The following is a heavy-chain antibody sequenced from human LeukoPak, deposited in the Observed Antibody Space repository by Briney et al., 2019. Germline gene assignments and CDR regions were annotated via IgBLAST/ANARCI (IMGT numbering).Heavy chain of an antibody. D-gene: IGHD5-18*01. CDR1: GFTFSSYA. J-gene: IGHJ4*02. V-gene: IGHV3-30*04. CDR2: ISYDGSNK. CDR3: ARDPNSYGRWAHLDY. Sequence: PGRSLRLSCAASGFTFSSYAMHWVRQAPGKGLEWVAVISYDGSNKYYADSVKGRFTISRDNSKNTLYPQMNSLRAEDTAVYYCARDPNSYGRWAHLDYWGQGTLVTVSS.